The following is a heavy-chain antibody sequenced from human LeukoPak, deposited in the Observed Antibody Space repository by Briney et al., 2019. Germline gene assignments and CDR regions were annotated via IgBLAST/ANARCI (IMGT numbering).Heavy chain of an antibody. CDR3: ASPAGTSY. V-gene: IGHV3-21*01. CDR1: GFTFSDYS. CDR2: ISSGSSYR. J-gene: IGHJ4*02. Sequence: GGSLRLSCAASGFTFSDYSMNWIRQAPGKGLEWVSSISSGSSYRYYADSVEGRFTISRDNAENSLYLQMYSLGAEDTAVYYCASPAGTSYWGQGTLVTVSS.